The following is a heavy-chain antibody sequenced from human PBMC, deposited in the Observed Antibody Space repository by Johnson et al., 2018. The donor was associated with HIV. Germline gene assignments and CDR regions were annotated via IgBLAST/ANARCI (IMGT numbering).Heavy chain of an antibody. V-gene: IGHV3-53*01. D-gene: IGHD6-19*01. CDR2: IYSGGST. CDR3: ASFGLAVAADAFDI. CDR1: GFTVSSNY. J-gene: IGHJ3*02. Sequence: VQLVESGGGLIQPGGSLRLSCAASGFTVSSNYMSWVRQAPGKGLEWVSVIYSGGSTYYADSVKGRFTISRDNSKNTLYLQMNSLRAEDTAVYYCASFGLAVAADAFDIWGQGTMVTVSS.